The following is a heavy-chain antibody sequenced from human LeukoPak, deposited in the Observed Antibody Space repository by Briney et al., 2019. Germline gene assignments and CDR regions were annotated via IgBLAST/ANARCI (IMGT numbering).Heavy chain of an antibody. V-gene: IGHV4-34*01. J-gene: IGHJ5*02. Sequence: SETLSLTCAVYGGSFSGYYWTWIRQSPGKGLEWIGEINHSGSTNYNPSLKSRVTISVDTSKNQFSLKLSSVTAADTAVYYCARDWVVVAAYNWFDPWGQGTLVTVSS. CDR2: INHSGST. D-gene: IGHD2-15*01. CDR1: GGSFSGYY. CDR3: ARDWVVVAAYNWFDP.